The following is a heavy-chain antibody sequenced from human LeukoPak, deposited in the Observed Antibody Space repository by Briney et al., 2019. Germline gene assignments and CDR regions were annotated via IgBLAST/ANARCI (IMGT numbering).Heavy chain of an antibody. CDR1: GYTFTSYA. D-gene: IGHD5-18*01. J-gene: IGHJ4*02. CDR3: AREPYSVDTAMVFFDY. CDR2: IIPILGIA. V-gene: IGHV1-69*04. Sequence: SVKVPCKASGYTFTSYAISWVRQAPGQGLEWMGRIIPILGIANYAQKFQGRVTITADKSTSTAYMELSSLRSEDTAVYYCAREPYSVDTAMVFFDYWGQGTLVTVSS.